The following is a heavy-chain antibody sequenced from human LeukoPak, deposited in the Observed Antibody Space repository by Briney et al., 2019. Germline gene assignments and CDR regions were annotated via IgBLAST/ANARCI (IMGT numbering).Heavy chain of an antibody. CDR2: ISSSNYI. Sequence: PGGSLRLSCAASGFTFSSYSMIWVRQAPGKGLEWVSSISSSNYIFYADSVKGRFTNSRDNTKNSLYLQMNSLRAEDTAVYYCASGHYDYVWGSISPTNYFDYWGQGTLVTVSS. D-gene: IGHD3-16*01. CDR3: ASGHYDYVWGSISPTNYFDY. J-gene: IGHJ4*02. CDR1: GFTFSSYS. V-gene: IGHV3-21*01.